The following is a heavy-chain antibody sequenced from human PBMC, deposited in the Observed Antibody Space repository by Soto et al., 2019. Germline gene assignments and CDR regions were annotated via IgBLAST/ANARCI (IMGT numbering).Heavy chain of an antibody. V-gene: IGHV4-59*08. CDR1: GGSISSYY. Sequence: SETLSLTCTVSGGSISSYYWSWIRQPPGKGLEWIGYIYYSGSTNYNPSLKSRVTISVDTSKNQFSLKLSSVTAADTAVYYCARLTPIYYFDYWGQGTLVTVSS. J-gene: IGHJ4*02. CDR3: ARLTPIYYFDY. D-gene: IGHD3-3*01. CDR2: IYYSGST.